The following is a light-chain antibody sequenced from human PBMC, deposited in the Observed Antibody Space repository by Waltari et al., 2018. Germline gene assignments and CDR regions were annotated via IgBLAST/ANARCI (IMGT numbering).Light chain of an antibody. Sequence: SYELTQPPSVSVSPGQTATISCSAPKLEDKYVCWYQQKPGQPPVLVMYQDTKRPSGIPYRFSGSNSGNTATLIISEAQALDEADYYCQTWDDTTVFGGGTRVTVL. CDR1: KLEDKY. V-gene: IGLV3-1*01. J-gene: IGLJ1*01. CDR3: QTWDDTTV. CDR2: QDT.